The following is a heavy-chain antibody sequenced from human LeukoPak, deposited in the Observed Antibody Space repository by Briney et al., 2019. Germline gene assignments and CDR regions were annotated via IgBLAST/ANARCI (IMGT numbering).Heavy chain of an antibody. CDR2: IPHDGSNA. J-gene: IGHJ5*02. V-gene: IGHV3-30*03. CDR1: GFTFTRNC. D-gene: IGHD3-3*01. CDR3: ATGSDFYYAS. Sequence: PGTSLRLSCVASGFTFTRNCMHWVRQAPGKGLEWVAAIPHDGSNALYADSVKGRFTISRDDPKSTQYLQMNSLRIEDSAMYYCATGSDFYYASWGQGTLVTVSS.